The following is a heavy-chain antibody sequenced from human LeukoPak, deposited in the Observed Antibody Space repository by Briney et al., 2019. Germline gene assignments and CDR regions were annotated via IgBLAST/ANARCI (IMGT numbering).Heavy chain of an antibody. CDR3: ARAYYDFWSGYPPGPSPFDY. CDR2: ISAYNGGT. V-gene: IGHV1-18*01. CDR1: GYSFTTFG. D-gene: IGHD3-3*01. Sequence: ASVKVSCKASGYSFTTFGITWVRQAPVQGLEWMGWISAYNGGTNYAQKFQGRVTMTRDTSISTAYMELSSLRSEDTAVYYCARAYYDFWSGYPPGPSPFDYWGQGTLVTVSS. J-gene: IGHJ4*02.